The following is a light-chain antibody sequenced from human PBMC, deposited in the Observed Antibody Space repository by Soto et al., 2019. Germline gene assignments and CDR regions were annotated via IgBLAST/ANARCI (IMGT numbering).Light chain of an antibody. J-gene: IGKJ4*01. CDR2: WAS. CDR3: QQYYSTPQLT. CDR1: QSVLYSSNNKNY. Sequence: DIVMTQSPDSLAVSLGGRATINCKSSQSVLYSSNNKNYLAWYQQKPGQPPKLLIYWASTRESGVPDRFSGSVSGTDYTLTISSLQAEDVAVYYCQQYYSTPQLTFGGGTKVEIK. V-gene: IGKV4-1*01.